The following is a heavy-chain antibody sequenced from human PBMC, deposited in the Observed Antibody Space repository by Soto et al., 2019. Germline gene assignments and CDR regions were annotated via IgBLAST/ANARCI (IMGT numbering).Heavy chain of an antibody. J-gene: IGHJ4*02. CDR2: IYYSGST. CDR1: GGSVSRGSYY. Sequence: SEALSLTCTVSGGSVSRGSYYWSWIRQPPGKGLEWIGYIYYSGSTNYNPSLKSRVTISVDTSKNQFSLKLSSVTAADTAVYYCARFYYYDSSGDLPASSHFDYWGQGTLVTVSS. V-gene: IGHV4-61*01. D-gene: IGHD3-22*01. CDR3: ARFYYYDSSGDLPASSHFDY.